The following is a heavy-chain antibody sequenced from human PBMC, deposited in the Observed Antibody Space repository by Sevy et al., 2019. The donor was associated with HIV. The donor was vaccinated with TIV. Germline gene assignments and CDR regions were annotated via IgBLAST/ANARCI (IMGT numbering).Heavy chain of an antibody. CDR1: GFTFSSYA. D-gene: IGHD2-2*01. Sequence: GGSLRLSCAASGFTFSSYAMHWVRQAPGKGLEWVAVITYDGSKKYYADSVKGRFTISRDKSKNTLYLQLNSVRAEDTAVYYCARGEAERSVPGRAGAFDLWGQGTMVTVSS. V-gene: IGHV3-30-3*01. CDR3: ARGEAERSVPGRAGAFDL. J-gene: IGHJ3*01. CDR2: ITYDGSKK.